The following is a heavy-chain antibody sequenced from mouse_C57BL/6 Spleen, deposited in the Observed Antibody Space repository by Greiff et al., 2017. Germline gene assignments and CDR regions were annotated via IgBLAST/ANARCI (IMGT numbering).Heavy chain of an antibody. Sequence: SGAELVRPGASVKLSCKASGYTFTDYYINWVKQRPGQGLEWIARIYPGSGNTYYNEKFKGKATLTAEKSSSTAYMQLSSLTSEDSAVYFCARDYGSREAYAMDYWGQGTSVTVSS. V-gene: IGHV1-76*01. CDR1: GYTFTDYY. J-gene: IGHJ4*01. D-gene: IGHD1-1*01. CDR2: IYPGSGNT. CDR3: ARDYGSREAYAMDY.